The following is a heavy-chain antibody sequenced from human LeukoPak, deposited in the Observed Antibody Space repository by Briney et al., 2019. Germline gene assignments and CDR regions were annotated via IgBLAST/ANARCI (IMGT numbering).Heavy chain of an antibody. CDR1: GGSFSGYY. CDR3: ARGVVPAAMRAYDAFDI. V-gene: IGHV4-34*01. D-gene: IGHD2-2*01. CDR2: INHSGST. J-gene: IGHJ3*02. Sequence: PSETLSLTCAVYGGSFSGYYWSWIRQPPGKGLEWIGEINHSGSTNYNPSLKSRVTISVDTSKNQFSLKLSSVTAADTAVYYCARGVVPAAMRAYDAFDIWGQGTMVTVSS.